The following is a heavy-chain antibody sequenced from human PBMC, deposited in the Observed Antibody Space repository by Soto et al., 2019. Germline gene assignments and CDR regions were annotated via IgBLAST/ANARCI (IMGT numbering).Heavy chain of an antibody. CDR3: ASAYCGGDCYPYYYYYYMDV. CDR1: GYTFTSYY. D-gene: IGHD2-21*01. CDR2: INPSGGST. Sequence: ASVKVSCKASGYTFTSYYMHWVRQAPGQGLEWMGIINPSGGSTSYAQKFQGRVTMTRDTSTSTVYMELSSLRSEDTAVYYCASAYCGGDCYPYYYYYYMDVWDKGTTDTVSS. J-gene: IGHJ6*03. V-gene: IGHV1-46*03.